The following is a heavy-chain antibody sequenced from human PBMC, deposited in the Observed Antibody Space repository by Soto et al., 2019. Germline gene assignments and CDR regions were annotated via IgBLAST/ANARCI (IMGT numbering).Heavy chain of an antibody. V-gene: IGHV1-18*01. CDR1: GYTFTSYG. D-gene: IGHD2-15*01. CDR3: ARFHCSGGSCYSDYYYGMDV. CDR2: IRAYNGNT. J-gene: IGHJ6*02. Sequence: QVQLVQSGAEVKKPGASVKVSCKASGYTFTSYGISWVRQAPGQGLEWMGWIRAYNGNTNYAQKLQGRVTMTTDTSTSTAYMELRSLRSDDTAVYYCARFHCSGGSCYSDYYYGMDVWGQGTTVTVSS.